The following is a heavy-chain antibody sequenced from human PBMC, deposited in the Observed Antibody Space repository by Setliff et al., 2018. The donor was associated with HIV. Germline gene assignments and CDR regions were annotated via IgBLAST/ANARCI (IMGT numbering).Heavy chain of an antibody. D-gene: IGHD6-13*01. V-gene: IGHV3-30*04. CDR1: GFTLSSYA. J-gene: IGHJ3*02. Sequence: GGSLRLSCAVSGFTLSSYAMHWVRQAPGEGLEWVAVISFDGSNKYYADSVKGRFTISRDISKSTLYLQLSRLRAADTALYYCARGRMGYSSSWYAGGNIWGQGTLVTVSS. CDR2: ISFDGSNK. CDR3: ARGRMGYSSSWYAGGNI.